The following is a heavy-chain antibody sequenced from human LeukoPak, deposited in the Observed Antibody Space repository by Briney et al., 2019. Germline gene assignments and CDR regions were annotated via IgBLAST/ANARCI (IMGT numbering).Heavy chain of an antibody. J-gene: IGHJ4*02. CDR2: IYYSGST. Sequence: SETLSLTCTVSDDSITSSSYYWGWIRQPPGKGLEWIGNIYYSGSTQYNPSLKSRATISEDTSKNQFSLRLSSVTAADTAVYYCARQLYDVWSGYYTYFDQWGQGTLVTVSS. V-gene: IGHV4-39*01. CDR3: ARQLYDVWSGYYTYFDQ. D-gene: IGHD3-3*01. CDR1: DDSITSSSYY.